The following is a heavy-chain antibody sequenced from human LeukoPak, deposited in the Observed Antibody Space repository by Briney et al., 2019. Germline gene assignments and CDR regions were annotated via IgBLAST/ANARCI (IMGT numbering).Heavy chain of an antibody. Sequence: ASVKVSCKASGYTFTSYGISWVRQAPGQGLEWMGWISAYNGNTNYAQKLQCRVTMTTDTSTSTAYMELRSLRSDDTAVYYGAREIVDTAMVLFDYWGQGNLVTVSS. CDR2: ISAYNGNT. CDR1: GYTFTSYG. V-gene: IGHV1-18*01. D-gene: IGHD5-18*01. J-gene: IGHJ4*02. CDR3: AREIVDTAMVLFDY.